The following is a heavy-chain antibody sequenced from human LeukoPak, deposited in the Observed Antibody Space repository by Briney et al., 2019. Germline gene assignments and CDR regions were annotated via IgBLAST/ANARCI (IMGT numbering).Heavy chain of an antibody. J-gene: IGHJ4*02. Sequence: GGSLRLSCAASGFTFSSYAMSWVRQAPGKGLEWVSAVSGSGGFTYYADSVKGRFTISRDNSKNTLYLQMNSLRAEDTAVYYCAKSDDISGFHFDYWGQGTLVSVSS. CDR2: VSGSGGFT. CDR3: AKSDDISGFHFDY. V-gene: IGHV3-23*01. D-gene: IGHD3-22*01. CDR1: GFTFSSYA.